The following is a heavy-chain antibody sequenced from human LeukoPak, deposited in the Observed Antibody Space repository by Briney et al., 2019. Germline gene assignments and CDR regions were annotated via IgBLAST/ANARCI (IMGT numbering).Heavy chain of an antibody. Sequence: SETLSLTCTVSGGSISSYYWSWIRQPPGKGLEWIGRINYSGSTTYNPSLKSRVSISVDASNNQFSLKMSSATAADTAVYYCSRDVSPYYYYDSSGYSGYYMDVWGKGTTVTVSS. CDR3: SRDVSPYYYYDSSGYSGYYMDV. J-gene: IGHJ6*03. D-gene: IGHD3-22*01. CDR1: GGSISSYY. V-gene: IGHV4-59*01. CDR2: INYSGST.